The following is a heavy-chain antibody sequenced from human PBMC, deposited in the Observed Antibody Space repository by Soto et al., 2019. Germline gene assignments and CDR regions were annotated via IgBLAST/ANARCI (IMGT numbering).Heavy chain of an antibody. CDR1: GFTVSSNY. V-gene: IGHV3-53*01. J-gene: IGHJ4*02. Sequence: AGGSLRLSCAASGFTVSSNYMSWVRQAPGKGLEWVSVIYSGGSTYYADSVKGRFTISRDNSKNTLYLQMNSLRAEDTAVYYCARDPWGEQQPPLWGQGTLVTVSS. CDR2: IYSGGST. D-gene: IGHD6-13*01. CDR3: ARDPWGEQQPPL.